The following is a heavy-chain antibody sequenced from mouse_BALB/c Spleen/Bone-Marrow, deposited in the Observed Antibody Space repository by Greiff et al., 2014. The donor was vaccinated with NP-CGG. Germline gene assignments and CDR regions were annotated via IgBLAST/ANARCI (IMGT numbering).Heavy chain of an antibody. CDR3: ARRNRDYYAMDY. J-gene: IGHJ4*01. Sequence: VKLLESGAELVRPGTSVKVSCKASGHAFTNYLLEWVKQRPGQGPEWIGVINPGSGGTKYNEKFKGKATLTVDKSSSTAYMQLSSLTSDDSAVYFCARRNRDYYAMDYWGQGTSVTVSS. CDR1: GHAFTNYL. CDR2: INPGSGGT. V-gene: IGHV1-54*01.